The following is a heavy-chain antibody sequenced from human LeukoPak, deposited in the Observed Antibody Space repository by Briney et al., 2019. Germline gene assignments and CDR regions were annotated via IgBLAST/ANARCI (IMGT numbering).Heavy chain of an antibody. J-gene: IGHJ4*02. V-gene: IGHV3-23*01. CDR1: GFTFSSYA. CDR3: AKDLPREVVGAEELGGY. D-gene: IGHD1-26*01. CDR2: ISGSGGST. Sequence: PGGSLRLSCAASGFTFSSYAMSWVRQAPGKGLEWVSAISGSGGSTYYADSVKGRFTISRDNSKNTLYLQMNSLRAEDTAVYYCAKDLPREVVGAEELGGYWGQGTLVTVSS.